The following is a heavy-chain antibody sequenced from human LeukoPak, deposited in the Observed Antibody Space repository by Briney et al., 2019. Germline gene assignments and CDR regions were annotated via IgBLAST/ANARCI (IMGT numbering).Heavy chain of an antibody. CDR1: GFTFSSYS. V-gene: IGHV3-48*01. Sequence: PGGSLRLSCAASGFTFSSYSMNWVRQAPGKGLEWVSYISSSSSTIYYADSVKGRFTISRDNAKNSLYLQMNSLRAEDTALYYCARVHCSSSSCRGGYYYYMDVWGQGTTVTVSS. D-gene: IGHD2-15*01. CDR3: ARVHCSSSSCRGGYYYYMDV. J-gene: IGHJ6*03. CDR2: ISSSSSTI.